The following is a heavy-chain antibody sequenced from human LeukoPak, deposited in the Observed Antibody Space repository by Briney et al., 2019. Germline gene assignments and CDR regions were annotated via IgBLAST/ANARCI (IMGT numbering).Heavy chain of an antibody. Sequence: PSETLSLTCTVSGDSISRYYWSWIRQPPGKGLEWIGYIYYSGSTNYNPSLKSRVTISVDTSKNQFSLKLSSVTAADTAVYYCARLRITMVRGVITKGGYFDYWGQGTLVTVSS. CDR3: ARLRITMVRGVITKGGYFDY. CDR1: GDSISRYY. V-gene: IGHV4-59*08. CDR2: IYYSGST. D-gene: IGHD3-10*01. J-gene: IGHJ4*02.